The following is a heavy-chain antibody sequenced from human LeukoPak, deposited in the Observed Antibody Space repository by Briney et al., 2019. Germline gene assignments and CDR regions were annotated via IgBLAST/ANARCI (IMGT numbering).Heavy chain of an antibody. D-gene: IGHD3-9*01. CDR1: GYSISSGYY. J-gene: IGHJ4*02. V-gene: IGHV4-38-2*02. CDR3: ASRSFTYYDILTGHQFDY. CDR2: IYHSGST. Sequence: SETLSLTCTVSGYSISSGYYWGWIRQPPGKGLEWIGSIYHSGSTYYNPSLKSRVTISVDTSKNQFSLKLSSVTAADTAVYYCASRSFTYYDILTGHQFDYWGQGTLVTVSS.